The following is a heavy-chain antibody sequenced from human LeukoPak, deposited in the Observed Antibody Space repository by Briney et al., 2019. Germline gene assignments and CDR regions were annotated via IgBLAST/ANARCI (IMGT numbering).Heavy chain of an antibody. D-gene: IGHD5-24*01. V-gene: IGHV4-59*11. CDR2: IYYSGST. Sequence: SETLSLTCTVSGGSISSHYWSWIRQPPGKGLEWIGYIYYSGSTNYSPSLKSRVTISVDTSKNQFSLKLSSVTAADTAVYYCARGDRRWGSSDYWGQGTLVTVSS. J-gene: IGHJ4*02. CDR3: ARGDRRWGSSDY. CDR1: GGSISSHY.